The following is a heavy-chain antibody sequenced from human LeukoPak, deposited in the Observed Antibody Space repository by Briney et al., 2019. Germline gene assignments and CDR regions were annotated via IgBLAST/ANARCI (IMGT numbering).Heavy chain of an antibody. CDR3: ARFVWWLQGLEY. CDR1: GYTFTSYG. D-gene: IGHD5-12*01. V-gene: IGHV1-2*02. Sequence: ASVKVSCKASGYTFTSYGISWVRQAPGQGLEWMGWINPNSGGTNYAQKFQGRVTMTRDTSISTAYMELSRLRSDDTAVYYCARFVWWLQGLEYWGQGTLVTVSS. J-gene: IGHJ4*02. CDR2: INPNSGGT.